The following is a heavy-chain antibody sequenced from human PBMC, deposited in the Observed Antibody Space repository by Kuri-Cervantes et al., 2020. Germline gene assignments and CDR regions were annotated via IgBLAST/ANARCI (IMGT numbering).Heavy chain of an antibody. Sequence: GESLKISCAGSGFTLSSYGMHWVRQSPGKGLEWVAVISFDGSTQYYADSVKGRFAISRDTSKNTLFLHLNSLRPEDTAVYYCAKDLASGWITGPFDYWGQGTLVTVSS. CDR1: GFTLSSYG. D-gene: IGHD6-19*01. CDR3: AKDLASGWITGPFDY. J-gene: IGHJ4*02. CDR2: ISFDGSTQ. V-gene: IGHV3-30*18.